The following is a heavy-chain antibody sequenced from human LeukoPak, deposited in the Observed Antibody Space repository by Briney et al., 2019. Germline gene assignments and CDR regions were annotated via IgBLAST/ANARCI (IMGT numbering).Heavy chain of an antibody. Sequence: PGGSLRLSCAASGFTFTSYAMSCVRQAPGKELEWVAAISGSVGSTDYADSVKGRFTISRDNSKNTLYLQINSLRAEATAVYYCATLYGDREVWGQGTLVTVSS. J-gene: IGHJ4*02. V-gene: IGHV3-23*01. CDR1: GFTFTSYA. CDR3: ATLYGDREV. D-gene: IGHD4-17*01. CDR2: ISGSVGST.